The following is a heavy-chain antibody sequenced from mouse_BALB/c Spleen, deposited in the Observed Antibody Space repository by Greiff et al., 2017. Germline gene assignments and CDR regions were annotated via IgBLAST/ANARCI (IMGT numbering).Heavy chain of an antibody. J-gene: IGHJ4*01. CDR2: ISYSGST. CDR1: GYSITSDYA. Sequence: EVQLQQSGPGLVKPSQSLSLTCTVTGYSITSDYAWNWIRQFPGNKLEWMGYISYSGSTSYNPSLKSRISITRDTSKNQFFLQLNSVTTEDTATYYCARYYDYDNYYAMDYWGRGTSVTVSS. CDR3: ARYYDYDNYYAMDY. D-gene: IGHD2-4*01. V-gene: IGHV3-2*02.